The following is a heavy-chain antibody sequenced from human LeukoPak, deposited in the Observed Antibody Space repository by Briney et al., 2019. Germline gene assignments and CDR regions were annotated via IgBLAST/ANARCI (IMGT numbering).Heavy chain of an antibody. CDR1: GFTFSGYG. Sequence: GGSLRLSCAASGFTFSGYGMHWVRQVPGKGLEWVAFIRYDGSNKYYVDSVKGRFTISRDNSKNTLYLQMNSLRAEDTAVYYCARDPEWSPGYYYYMDVWGKGTTVTVSS. CDR3: ARDPEWSPGYYYYMDV. D-gene: IGHD2-8*01. CDR2: IRYDGSNK. J-gene: IGHJ6*03. V-gene: IGHV3-30*02.